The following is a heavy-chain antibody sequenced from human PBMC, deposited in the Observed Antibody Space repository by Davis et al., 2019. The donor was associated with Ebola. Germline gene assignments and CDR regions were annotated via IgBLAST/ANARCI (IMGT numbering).Heavy chain of an antibody. J-gene: IGHJ4*02. CDR2: IYHSGST. Sequence: SETLSLTCAVSGGSISSSNWWSWVRQPPGKGLEWIGEIYHSGSTNYNPSLKSRVTISVDKSKNQFSLKLSSVTAADTAVYYCARSPDCGGDCYPYYFDYWGQGTQVTVSS. CDR1: GGSISSSNW. V-gene: IGHV4-4*02. CDR3: ARSPDCGGDCYPYYFDY. D-gene: IGHD2-21*01.